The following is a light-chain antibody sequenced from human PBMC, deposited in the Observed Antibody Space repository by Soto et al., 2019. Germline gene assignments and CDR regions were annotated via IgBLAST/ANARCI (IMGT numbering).Light chain of an antibody. CDR2: EVT. J-gene: IGLJ1*01. CDR1: DSDIGGYNY. Sequence: QSVLIQPASVSGSPGQSITISCTGTDSDIGGYNYVSWYQHHPGKAPKLMIYEVTNRPSGVSNRFSGSKSGNTASLTISGLQAEDEADYYCSSYTVSSKTVFGTGTKLTVL. V-gene: IGLV2-14*01. CDR3: SSYTVSSKTV.